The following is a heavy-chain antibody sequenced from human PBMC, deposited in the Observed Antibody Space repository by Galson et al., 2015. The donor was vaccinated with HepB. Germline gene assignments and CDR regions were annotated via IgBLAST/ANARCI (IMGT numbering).Heavy chain of an antibody. CDR3: ARAYDSDYGSGSYCFDY. D-gene: IGHD3-10*01. Sequence: SLRLSCAASGFTFSDYYMSWIRQAPGKGLEWVSYISSSSSYTNYADSVKGRFTISRDNAKNSLYLQMNSLRAEDTAVYYCARAYDSDYGSGSYCFDYWGQGTLVTVSS. CDR1: GFTFSDYY. V-gene: IGHV3-11*06. CDR2: ISSSSSYT. J-gene: IGHJ4*02.